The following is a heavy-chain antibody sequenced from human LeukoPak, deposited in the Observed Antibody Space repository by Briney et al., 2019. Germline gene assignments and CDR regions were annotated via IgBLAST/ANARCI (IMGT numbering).Heavy chain of an antibody. CDR2: NSNSCRTI. Sequence: GWSVRLSRAACGFILRDYYMSGIRQPRAKGLEWVSYNSNSCRTIYYADSLKDRFTISRDNAKNPLYLQMNSLRAEDTAVYYCARVAQLDAFDIWGQGTMVTVSS. J-gene: IGHJ3*02. D-gene: IGHD1-1*01. V-gene: IGHV3-11*01. CDR3: ARVAQLDAFDI. CDR1: GFILRDYY.